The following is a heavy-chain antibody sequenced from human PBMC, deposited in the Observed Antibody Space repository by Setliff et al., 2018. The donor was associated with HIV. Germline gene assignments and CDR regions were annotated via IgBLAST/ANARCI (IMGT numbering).Heavy chain of an antibody. Sequence: GGSLRLSCAASGFTFSSYWMSWVRQAPGKGLEWVANIKQDGSETYYVDSVRGRFTISRDNAKSSLYLQMNSLRAEDTAVYYCARGTDYSGWFYDYWGQGTQVTVSS. CDR1: GFTFSSYW. V-gene: IGHV3-7*03. J-gene: IGHJ4*02. D-gene: IGHD1-26*01. CDR3: ARGTDYSGWFYDY. CDR2: IKQDGSET.